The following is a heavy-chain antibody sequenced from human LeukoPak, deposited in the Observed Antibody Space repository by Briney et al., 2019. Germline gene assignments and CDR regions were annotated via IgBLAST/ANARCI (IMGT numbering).Heavy chain of an antibody. CDR3: ARRTTVVGPAPFDH. V-gene: IGHV3-23*01. J-gene: IGHJ4*02. D-gene: IGHD4-23*01. Sequence: PGASLRLSCAASGFSFSIYAMSWVRQAPGKGLEWVSAISPGGDTIYYLDSVKGRFTISRDNSKNTLYLQMNSLRAEDTAVYYCARRTTVVGPAPFDHWGQGTLVTVSS. CDR2: ISPGGDTI. CDR1: GFSFSIYA.